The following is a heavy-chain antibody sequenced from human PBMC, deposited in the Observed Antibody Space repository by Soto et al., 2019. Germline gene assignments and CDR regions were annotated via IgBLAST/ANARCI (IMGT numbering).Heavy chain of an antibody. CDR2: ISGSGGST. V-gene: IGHV3-23*01. D-gene: IGHD3-9*01. CDR1: GFTFSSYA. J-gene: IGHJ4*02. Sequence: GGSLRLSCAASGFTFSSYAMSWVRQAPGKGLEWVSAISGSGGSTYYADSVKGRFTISRDNSKNTLYLLMNSLRAEDTAVYYCARPYFDYDIFTGYYYFDFWAQGTLVTVSS. CDR3: ARPYFDYDIFTGYYYFDF.